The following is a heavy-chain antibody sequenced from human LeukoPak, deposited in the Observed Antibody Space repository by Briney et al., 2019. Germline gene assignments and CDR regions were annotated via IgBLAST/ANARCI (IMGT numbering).Heavy chain of an antibody. Sequence: GGSLRLSCAASGFTVSTNYMHWVRQAPGKGLEWVSVIYPGGYTYYADSVQGRFTTSRDNSKNTLYLQMNSLRADDTAMYYCARDHSGWSDFDYWGQGTLVTVSS. J-gene: IGHJ4*02. CDR1: GFTVSTNY. V-gene: IGHV3-53*01. D-gene: IGHD6-19*01. CDR3: ARDHSGWSDFDY. CDR2: IYPGGYT.